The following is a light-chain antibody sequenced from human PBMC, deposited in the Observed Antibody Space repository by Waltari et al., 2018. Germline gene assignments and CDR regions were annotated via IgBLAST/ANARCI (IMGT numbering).Light chain of an antibody. CDR3: SSFTSDSTWV. CDR2: DVN. J-gene: IGLJ2*01. Sequence: QSALTQPASVSGSPGQSITISCAATSSDVGAYTYVSWYQHHPGKAPKLIIYDVNSRPSGVSNRFSGSKSGNTASLTISELQAEDEADYYCSSFTSDSTWVFGAGTKLTVL. CDR1: SSDVGAYTY. V-gene: IGLV2-14*03.